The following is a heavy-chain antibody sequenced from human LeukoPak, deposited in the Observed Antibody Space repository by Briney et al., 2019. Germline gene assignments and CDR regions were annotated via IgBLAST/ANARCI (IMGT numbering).Heavy chain of an antibody. Sequence: GGSLRLSCAVSGFPFSSYAMSSVRQAPAKGLEWVSGNGGSGGSTYYADSVKGRFTISRDNSKNTLYLQMNSLRAEDTAVYYCAKDLAYGGNYYFDYWGQGTLVTVSS. J-gene: IGHJ4*02. D-gene: IGHD4-23*01. CDR2: NGGSGGST. CDR3: AKDLAYGGNYYFDY. CDR1: GFPFSSYA. V-gene: IGHV3-23*01.